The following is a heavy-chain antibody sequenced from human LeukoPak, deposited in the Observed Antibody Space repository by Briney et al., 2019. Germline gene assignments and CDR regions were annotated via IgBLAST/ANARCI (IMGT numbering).Heavy chain of an antibody. CDR3: AREAYCGGDCYSGFDY. V-gene: IGHV4-61*01. D-gene: IGHD2-21*02. Sequence: SETLSLTCTVSGGSISTSSYYWGWVRQPPGKGLEWIGYIYYSGSTNYNPSLKSRVTISVDTSKNQFSLKLSSVTAADTAVYYCAREAYCGGDCYSGFDYWGQGTLVTVSS. J-gene: IGHJ4*02. CDR1: GGSISTSSYY. CDR2: IYYSGST.